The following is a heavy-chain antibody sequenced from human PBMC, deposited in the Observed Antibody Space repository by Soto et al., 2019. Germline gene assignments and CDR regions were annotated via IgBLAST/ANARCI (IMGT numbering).Heavy chain of an antibody. J-gene: IGHJ3*01. V-gene: IGHV3-53*01. CDR3: VTDYGDYVAAFHV. CDR1: GFSVGGNY. D-gene: IGHD4-17*01. CDR2: IYAGGTT. Sequence: EVQLVESGGGLIQPGGSLRLSCAASGFSVGGNYMGWVRQAPGKGLEWVSVIYAGGTTYFADSVKGRFTLSSDDDTNTLFLHMTSLRAEDTAVYYCVTDYGDYVAAFHVWGQGTMVTVSS.